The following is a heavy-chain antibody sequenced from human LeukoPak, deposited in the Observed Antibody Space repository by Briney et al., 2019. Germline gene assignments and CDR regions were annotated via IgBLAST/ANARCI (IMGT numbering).Heavy chain of an antibody. Sequence: GGSLRLSCAASGFTFGSYNINWVRQAPGKGLEWVSSISTSSSYIYYADSVKGRFTISRDNAKISLFLQMNSLRAEDTAMYYCARDGRHSSSWPKQKYSYYMDVWGKGTTVTVSS. J-gene: IGHJ6*03. CDR3: ARDGRHSSSWPKQKYSYYMDV. CDR1: GFTFGSYN. CDR2: ISTSSSYI. V-gene: IGHV3-21*01. D-gene: IGHD6-13*01.